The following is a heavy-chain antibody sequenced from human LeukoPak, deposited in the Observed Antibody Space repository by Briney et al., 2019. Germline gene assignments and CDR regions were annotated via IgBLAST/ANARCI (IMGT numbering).Heavy chain of an antibody. D-gene: IGHD6-6*01. CDR1: GGSISSGDYY. CDR3: ARSWTFEYSSSSIAFDI. Sequence: PSQTLSLTCTVSGGSISSGDYYWSWIRQPAGKGLKWIGRIYTSGSTNYNPSLKSRVTMSVDTSKNQFSLKLSSVTAADTAVYYCARSWTFEYSSSSIAFDIWGQGTMVTVSS. CDR2: IYTSGST. V-gene: IGHV4-61*02. J-gene: IGHJ3*02.